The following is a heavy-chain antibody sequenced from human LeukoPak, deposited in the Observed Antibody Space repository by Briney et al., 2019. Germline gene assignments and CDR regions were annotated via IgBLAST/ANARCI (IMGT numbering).Heavy chain of an antibody. CDR2: INHSGST. V-gene: IGHV4-39*07. J-gene: IGHJ4*02. D-gene: IGHD4-17*01. CDR3: ARGNYGDYLGY. Sequence: SETLSLTCTVSGGSISSSSYYWGWIRQPPGKGLEWIGEINHSGSTNYNPSLKSRVTISVDTSKNQFSLKLSSVTAADTAVYYCARGNYGDYLGYWGQGTLVTVSS. CDR1: GGSISSSSYY.